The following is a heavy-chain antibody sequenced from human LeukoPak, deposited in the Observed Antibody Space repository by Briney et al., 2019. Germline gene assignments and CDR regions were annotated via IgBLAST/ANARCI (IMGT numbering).Heavy chain of an antibody. Sequence: SETLSLTCTVSGGSFNNYYWNWIRQPAGKGLEGIGRIYSSVSTDYNTSLKSRVTMSVDTSKNQFSLNVTSVTAADSAVYYCARGRGRLLLIDYWGQGTLVTVSS. CDR1: GGSFNNYY. D-gene: IGHD2-15*01. V-gene: IGHV4-4*07. CDR3: ARGRGRLLLIDY. J-gene: IGHJ4*02. CDR2: IYSSVST.